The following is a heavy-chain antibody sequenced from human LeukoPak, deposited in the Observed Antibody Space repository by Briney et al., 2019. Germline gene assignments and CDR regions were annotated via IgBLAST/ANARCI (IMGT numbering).Heavy chain of an antibody. D-gene: IGHD2-2*01. J-gene: IGHJ6*02. Sequence: GGSLRLSCAASGFTFSSYSMNWVRQAPGKGLEWVSYISSSSSTIYYADSVKGRFTISRDNAKNSLYLQMNSLRAEDTAVYYCARDISSTHMDVWAQGTTVTVSS. CDR3: ARDISSTHMDV. CDR1: GFTFSSYS. V-gene: IGHV3-48*01. CDR2: ISSSSSTI.